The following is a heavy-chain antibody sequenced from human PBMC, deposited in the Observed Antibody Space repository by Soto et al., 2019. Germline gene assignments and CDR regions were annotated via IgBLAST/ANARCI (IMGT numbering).Heavy chain of an antibody. CDR1: GYTLTELS. CDR2: FDPEDGET. V-gene: IGHV1-24*01. J-gene: IGHJ5*02. CDR3: PTIHRYSRITWFAH. D-gene: IGHD6-13*01. Sequence: ASVKVSCKVSGYTLTELSMHWVRQAPGKGLEGMGGFDPEDGETIDAQKVQGRGTMTEDTSTDTAYMELSSLRSEDTAVYYCPTIHRYSRITWFAHWGPGTLVTVS.